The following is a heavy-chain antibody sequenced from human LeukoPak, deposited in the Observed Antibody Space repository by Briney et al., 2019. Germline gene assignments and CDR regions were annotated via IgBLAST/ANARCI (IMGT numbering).Heavy chain of an antibody. Sequence: PGGSLRLSCAVSGFPFSNYWMSWVRQIPGKGLEWVANIKRDGSEKYYVDSVKGRFTISRDNAKNSLFLQMNSLRAEDTAVYYCARVRITMIVMAFDIWGQGTMVTVSS. CDR3: ARVRITMIVMAFDI. CDR2: IKRDGSEK. V-gene: IGHV3-7*01. J-gene: IGHJ3*02. CDR1: GFPFSNYW. D-gene: IGHD3-22*01.